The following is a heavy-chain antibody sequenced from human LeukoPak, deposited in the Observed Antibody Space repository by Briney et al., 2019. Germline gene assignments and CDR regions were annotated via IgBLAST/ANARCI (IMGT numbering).Heavy chain of an antibody. V-gene: IGHV3-7*03. CDR2: IKQDGSEK. CDR3: ARGIDILTGYYKLAEYFQH. CDR1: GFTFSNYA. Sequence: PGGSLRLSCAASGFTFSNYAMSWVRQAPGKGLEWVANIKQDGSEKYYVDSVKGRFTLSRDNAKNSLYLQMNSLRAEDTAVYYCARGIDILTGYYKLAEYFQHWGQGTLVTVSS. J-gene: IGHJ1*01. D-gene: IGHD3-9*01.